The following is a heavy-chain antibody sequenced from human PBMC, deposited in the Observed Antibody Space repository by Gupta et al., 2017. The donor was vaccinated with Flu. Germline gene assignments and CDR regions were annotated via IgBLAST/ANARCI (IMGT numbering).Heavy chain of an antibody. V-gene: IGHV3-49*03. D-gene: IGHD2-21*01. Sequence: EVQLVASGGGLVQPGRPLRLSCTASGSTFGYYAINWFRQAPGKGLEWVGFIRSNAYGGTIEYAASVKGRFSISRDDSKSIAYLQMNSLKTEDTAVYYCEREIWICVVVGPREIWGQGT. J-gene: IGHJ6*02. CDR1: GSTFGYYA. CDR2: IRSNAYGGTI. CDR3: EREIWICVVVGPREI.